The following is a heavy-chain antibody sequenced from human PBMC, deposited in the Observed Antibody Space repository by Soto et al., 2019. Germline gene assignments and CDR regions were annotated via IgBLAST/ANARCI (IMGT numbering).Heavy chain of an antibody. D-gene: IGHD5-18*01. CDR3: AREGARGYSHGSSAMDV. CDR1: GYTFTGYY. CDR2: INPNSGGT. V-gene: IGHV1-2*02. J-gene: IGHJ6*02. Sequence: ASVKVSCKASGYTFTGYYIHWVRQAPGQGLEWMGWINPNSGGTKYAQKFQGRVTMTRDTSISTAYMELRRLESDDTALYHCAREGARGYSHGSSAMDVWGQGTTVTSP.